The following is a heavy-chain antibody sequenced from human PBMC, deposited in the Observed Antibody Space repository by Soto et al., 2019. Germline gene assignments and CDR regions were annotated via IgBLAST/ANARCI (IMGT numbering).Heavy chain of an antibody. Sequence: PGGSLRLSCDASGFTFNFYGMHWVRQAPGKGLEWVAVISYDGSEKYYADSVKGRFTISRDNAKNSLYLQMNSLRAEDTAVYYCARDLGYYDSSGRRSAFDIWGQGTMVTVSS. D-gene: IGHD3-22*01. J-gene: IGHJ3*02. V-gene: IGHV3-30*03. CDR1: GFTFNFYG. CDR3: ARDLGYYDSSGRRSAFDI. CDR2: ISYDGSEK.